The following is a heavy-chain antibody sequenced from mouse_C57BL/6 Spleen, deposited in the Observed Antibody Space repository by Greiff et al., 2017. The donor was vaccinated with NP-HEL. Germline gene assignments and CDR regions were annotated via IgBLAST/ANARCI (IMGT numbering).Heavy chain of an antibody. CDR1: GFTFSDYG. D-gene: IGHD1-1*01. CDR2: ISSGSSTI. J-gene: IGHJ3*01. Sequence: VQLKESGGGLVKPGGSLKLSCAASGFTFSDYGMHWVRQAPEKGLEWVAYISSGSSTIYYADTVQGRFTISRDNAKNTLFLQMTSLRSEDTAMYYCARPGSSPAWFAYWGQGTLVTVSA. V-gene: IGHV5-17*01. CDR3: ARPGSSPAWFAY.